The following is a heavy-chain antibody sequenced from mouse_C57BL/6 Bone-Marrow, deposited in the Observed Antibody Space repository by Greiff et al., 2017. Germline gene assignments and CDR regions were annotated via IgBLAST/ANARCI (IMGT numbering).Heavy chain of an antibody. V-gene: IGHV1-19*01. Sequence: EVQLQQSGPVLVKPGASVKMSCKASGYTFTDYYMNWVKQSHGKSLEWIGVINPYHGGTSYNQKFKGKATLTVDKSYSTAYMAINILTSEYSAVYCGARGPYYGNYRDYWGQGTTLTVSS. CDR1: GYTFTDYY. CDR2: INPYHGGT. J-gene: IGHJ2*01. D-gene: IGHD2-10*01. CDR3: ARGPYYGNYRDY.